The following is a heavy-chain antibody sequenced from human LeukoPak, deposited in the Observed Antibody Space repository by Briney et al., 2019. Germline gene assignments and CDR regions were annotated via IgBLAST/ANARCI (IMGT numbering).Heavy chain of an antibody. D-gene: IGHD3-3*01. Sequence: ASVKVSCKASGGTFSSYAISWVRQAPGQGLEWMGIINPSGGSTSYAQKFQGRVTMTRDMSTSTVYMELSSLRSEDTAVYYCARGPSGAYYDFWSGYYTYFDYWGQGTLVTVSS. CDR1: GGTFSSYA. J-gene: IGHJ4*02. V-gene: IGHV1-46*01. CDR2: INPSGGST. CDR3: ARGPSGAYYDFWSGYYTYFDY.